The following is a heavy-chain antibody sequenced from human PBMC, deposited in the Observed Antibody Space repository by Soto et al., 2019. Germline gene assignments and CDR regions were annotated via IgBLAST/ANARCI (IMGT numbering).Heavy chain of an antibody. J-gene: IGHJ4*02. D-gene: IGHD3-16*02. Sequence: QVQLLQSGPGLVKPSQTLSLTCTVSGVTVSSDAYYWSWIRQPPGKGLEWIGNIYHTGSTYYSPSLKSRVAISLDTSKNPFYVTLTSVTAADTAVYYCARYRFSGNKWSKFDYWGQGTLVTVSS. CDR3: ARYRFSGNKWSKFDY. CDR1: GVTVSSDAYY. V-gene: IGHV4-31*03. CDR2: IYHTGST.